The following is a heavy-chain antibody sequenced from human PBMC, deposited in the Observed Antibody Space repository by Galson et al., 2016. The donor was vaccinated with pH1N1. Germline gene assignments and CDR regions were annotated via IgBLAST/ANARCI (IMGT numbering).Heavy chain of an antibody. Sequence: WIANICHTGNTYYNPSLRGRVAISIDTSRNQFTLRLSPVTAADTAVYYCARHGGLPHVALLYPIDDWGQGTLVTVSS. CDR2: ICHTGNT. D-gene: IGHD3-3*01. V-gene: IGHV4-38-2*01. CDR3: ARHGGLPHVALLYPIDD. J-gene: IGHJ4*02.